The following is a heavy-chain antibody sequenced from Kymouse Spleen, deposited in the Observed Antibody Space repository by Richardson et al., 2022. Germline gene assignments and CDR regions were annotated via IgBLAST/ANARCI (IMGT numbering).Heavy chain of an antibody. CDR2: IWYDGSNK. Sequence: QVQLVESGGGVVQPGRSLRLSCAASGFTFSSYGMHWVRQAPGKGLEWVAVIWYDGSNKYYADSVKGRFTISRDNSKNTLYLQMNSLRAEDTAVYYCARDGAAAGTRGLYGMDVWGQGTTVTVSS. J-gene: IGHJ6*02. V-gene: IGHV3-33*01. CDR1: GFTFSSYG. D-gene: IGHD6-13*01. CDR3: ARDGAAAGTRGLYGMDV.